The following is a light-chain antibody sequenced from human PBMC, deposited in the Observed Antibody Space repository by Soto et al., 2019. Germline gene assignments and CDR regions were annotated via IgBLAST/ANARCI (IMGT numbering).Light chain of an antibody. CDR3: HQYGNSPPT. V-gene: IGKV3-20*01. CDR2: GAS. J-gene: IGKJ3*01. CDR1: QSVSSSY. Sequence: EIVLTQSPGTLSLSPGERATLSCRASQSVSSSYLAWYKHRPGQTPRLLIYGASSRATGIPDRFSASGSGTDFTLTISRLEPEDFAVYYCHQYGNSPPTFGPGTKVDIK.